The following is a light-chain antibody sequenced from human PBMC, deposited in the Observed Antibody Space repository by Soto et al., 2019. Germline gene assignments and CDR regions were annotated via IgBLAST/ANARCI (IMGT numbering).Light chain of an antibody. V-gene: IGLV2-14*03. CDR2: DVS. CDR3: SSYTSTSAPYV. Sequence: QSALTQPASVSGFPGQSITISCTGTSSDIGGYDYVSWYQQHPGKAPKLIIYDVSGRPSGVSNRFSGSKSANTASLTISGLQAEDEVDYHCSSYTSTSAPYVFGTGTKLTVL. J-gene: IGLJ1*01. CDR1: SSDIGGYDY.